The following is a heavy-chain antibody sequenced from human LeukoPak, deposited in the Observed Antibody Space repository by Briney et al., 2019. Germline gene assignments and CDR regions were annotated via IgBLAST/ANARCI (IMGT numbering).Heavy chain of an antibody. D-gene: IGHD1-26*01. CDR3: VTEVSGSFPT. CDR2: IKQDGSEK. Sequence: GGSLRLSCAASGFTFSSYWMSWVRQAPGKGLEWVANIKQDGSEKYYVDSVKGRFTISRDNAKNSLYLQMNSLKNEDTAVYYCVTEVSGSFPTWGQGTLVTVSS. J-gene: IGHJ4*02. V-gene: IGHV3-7*03. CDR1: GFTFSSYW.